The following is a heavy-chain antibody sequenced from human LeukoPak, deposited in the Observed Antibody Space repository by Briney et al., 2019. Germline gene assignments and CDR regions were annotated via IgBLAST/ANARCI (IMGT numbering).Heavy chain of an antibody. D-gene: IGHD2-2*02. Sequence: KSSETLSLTCAVYGGSFSGYYWSWIRQPPGKGLEWVGEINHSGSTNYNPSLKSRVTISVDTSKKQFSLKLSSVTAADTAVYYCARGGYCSSTSCYIGYYYYGMDVWGQGTTVTVSS. CDR3: ARGGYCSSTSCYIGYYYYGMDV. J-gene: IGHJ6*02. V-gene: IGHV4-34*01. CDR2: INHSGST. CDR1: GGSFSGYY.